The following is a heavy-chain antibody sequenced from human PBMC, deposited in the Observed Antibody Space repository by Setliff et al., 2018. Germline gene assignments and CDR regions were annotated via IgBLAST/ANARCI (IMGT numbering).Heavy chain of an antibody. CDR1: GFTFSSYS. CDR3: ARAADSYGPPRSYMDV. D-gene: IGHD5-18*01. CDR2: ISSSSSYK. J-gene: IGHJ6*03. V-gene: IGHV3-21*01. Sequence: LRLSCAASGFTFSSYSLNWVRQAPGKGLEWVSSISSSSSYKYYADSVQGRFTISRDNAKNSLYLQMNSLRAEDTAVYYCARAADSYGPPRSYMDVWGKGTTVTVSS.